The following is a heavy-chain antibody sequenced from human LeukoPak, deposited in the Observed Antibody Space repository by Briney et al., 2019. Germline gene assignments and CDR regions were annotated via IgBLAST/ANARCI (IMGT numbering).Heavy chain of an antibody. CDR2: IRYDGSNK. D-gene: IGHD3-22*01. Sequence: GGSLRLSCAASGFTFSSYGMHWVRQAPGKGLEWVAFIRYDGSNKYYADSVKGRFTISRDNSENTLYLQMNSLRAEDTAVYYCAKVPPPTYYYDSSGYLHCDYWGQGTLVTVSS. V-gene: IGHV3-30*02. CDR1: GFTFSSYG. J-gene: IGHJ4*02. CDR3: AKVPPPTYYYDSSGYLHCDY.